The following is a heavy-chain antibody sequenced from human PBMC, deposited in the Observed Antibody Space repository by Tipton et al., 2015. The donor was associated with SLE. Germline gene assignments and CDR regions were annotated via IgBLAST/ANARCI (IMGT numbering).Heavy chain of an antibody. CDR1: GGSISSSNYY. CDR2: IYYSGST. Sequence: TLSLTCTVSGGSISSSNYYWGWIRQPPGKGLEWIGSIYYSGSTDYSPSLKSRVTISVDTSKNQFSLNLTSVTSADTAVYYCARGVEYSGYDIYWYFDLWGRGSLVTVSS. V-gene: IGHV4-39*07. D-gene: IGHD5-12*01. CDR3: ARGVEYSGYDIYWYFDL. J-gene: IGHJ2*01.